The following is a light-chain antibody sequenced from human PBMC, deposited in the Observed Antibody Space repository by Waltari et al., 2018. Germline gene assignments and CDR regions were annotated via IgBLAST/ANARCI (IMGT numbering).Light chain of an antibody. J-gene: IGLJ3*02. CDR1: NMSAKY. Sequence: SYELTQPPSVSVSPGQTASITCSGDNMSAKYACWYQQKPGQSPVLVTYQANKRPSGPPERFSGSNSGNTATLTISGTQALDEADYYCQAWDSTTRVFGGGTKLTVI. CDR3: QAWDSTTRV. CDR2: QAN. V-gene: IGLV3-1*01.